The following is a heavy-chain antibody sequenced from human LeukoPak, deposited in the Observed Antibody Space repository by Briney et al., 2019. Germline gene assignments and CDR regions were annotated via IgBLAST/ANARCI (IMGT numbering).Heavy chain of an antibody. CDR3: ARAGDMVRGVSWFDP. V-gene: IGHV4-61*02. CDR1: GGSISGSSYY. J-gene: IGHJ5*02. CDR2: IYTSGST. D-gene: IGHD3-10*01. Sequence: SQTLSLTCTVSGGSISGSSYYWAWFRQPAGKGLEWIGRIYTSGSTNFNPSLKSRVTISLDTSKNQLSLKLSSVTAADTAVYYCARAGDMVRGVSWFDPWGQGTLVTVSS.